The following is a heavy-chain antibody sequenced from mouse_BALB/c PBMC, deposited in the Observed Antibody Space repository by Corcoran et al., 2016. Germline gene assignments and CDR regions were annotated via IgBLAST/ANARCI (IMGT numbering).Heavy chain of an antibody. CDR2: INPYNDGT. J-gene: IGHJ1*01. V-gene: IGHV1S136*01. Sequence: EVQLQQSGPELVKPGASVKMSCTASGYTFTSYVMHWVKQKPGQGLEGIGYINPYNDGTKYNEKFKGKATLTSDKSSSTAYMELSSLTSEDSAVYYCAREGRRGYFDVWGAGTTVTVSS. CDR1: GYTFTSYV. CDR3: AREGRRGYFDV.